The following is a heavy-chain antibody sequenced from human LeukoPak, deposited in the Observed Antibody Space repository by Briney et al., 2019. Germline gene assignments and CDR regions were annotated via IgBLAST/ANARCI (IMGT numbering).Heavy chain of an antibody. CDR2: INHSGST. V-gene: IGHV4-34*01. CDR3: ARVAYYDYVWGSYRHPPYAFDI. CDR1: GGSFSGYY. Sequence: PSETLSLTCAVYGGSFSGYYWSWIRQPPGKGLEWIGEINHSGSTNYNPSLKSRVTISVDTSKNQFSLKLSSVTAADTAVYYCARVAYYDYVWGSYRHPPYAFDIWGQGTMVTVSS. J-gene: IGHJ3*02. D-gene: IGHD3-16*02.